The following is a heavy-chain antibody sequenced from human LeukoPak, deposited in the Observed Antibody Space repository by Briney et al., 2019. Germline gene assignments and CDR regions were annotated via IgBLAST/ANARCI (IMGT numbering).Heavy chain of an antibody. J-gene: IGHJ4*02. D-gene: IGHD3-22*01. V-gene: IGHV3-23*01. CDR3: SKDKWYYYDSSGYYHDY. Sequence: GASLRLSCAAPGFTFSSYAMSSVRQAPGKGLEWVSAISGSGGSTYYADSVKGRFTISRDNSKSTLYLQMNSLRAEDTAVYYCSKDKWYYYDSSGYYHDYWGQGTLVTVSS. CDR2: ISGSGGST. CDR1: GFTFSSYA.